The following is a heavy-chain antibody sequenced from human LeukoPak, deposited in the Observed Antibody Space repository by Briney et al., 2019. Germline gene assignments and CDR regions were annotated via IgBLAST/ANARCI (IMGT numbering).Heavy chain of an antibody. V-gene: IGHV3-74*03. J-gene: IGHJ4*02. CDR1: GFTFSNYW. Sequence: GGSLRLSCAASGFTFSNYWMHWVRRAPGKGLVCVSRIISDGSTSTYADSVKGRFTISRDTAKNTLDLQINSLRAEDTAVYYCARANGGHLDQGGQGTLVTVSS. CDR3: ARANGGHLDQ. D-gene: IGHD4-23*01. CDR2: IISDGSTS.